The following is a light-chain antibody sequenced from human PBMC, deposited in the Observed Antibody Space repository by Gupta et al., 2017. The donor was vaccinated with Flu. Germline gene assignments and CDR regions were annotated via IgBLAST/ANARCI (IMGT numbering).Light chain of an antibody. V-gene: IGLV3-1*01. Sequence: SQGQTASITCSGDKLGDKNACWYQQKPGQSPVVVIYQDNKRPSGIPERFSGTNSGNTATLTISGTQAMDEADYYCQAWDTTSYVFGAGTKVTVL. J-gene: IGLJ1*01. CDR3: QAWDTTSYV. CDR1: KLGDKN. CDR2: QDN.